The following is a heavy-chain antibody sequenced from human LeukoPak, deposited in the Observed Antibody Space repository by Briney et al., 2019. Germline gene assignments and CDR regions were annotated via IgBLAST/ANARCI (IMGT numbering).Heavy chain of an antibody. V-gene: IGHV3-23*01. D-gene: IGHD5-18*01. CDR3: ARLNLGYGYFLEATKRDY. Sequence: GGSLRLSCAASGFTFSSYSMNWVRQAPGKGLEWVSAISGSGGSTYYADSVKGRFTISRDNSKNTLYPQMNSLRAEDTAVYYCARLNLGYGYFLEATKRDYWGQGTLVTVSS. CDR1: GFTFSSYS. J-gene: IGHJ4*02. CDR2: ISGSGGST.